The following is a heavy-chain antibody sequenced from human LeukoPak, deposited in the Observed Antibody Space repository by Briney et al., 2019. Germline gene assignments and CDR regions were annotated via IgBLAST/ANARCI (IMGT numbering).Heavy chain of an antibody. CDR1: GFTFSSYS. V-gene: IGHV3-21*01. CDR2: ISSSSSYI. J-gene: IGHJ3*02. Sequence: GGSLRLSCAASGFTFSSYSMNWVRQAPGKGLEWVSSISSSSSYIYHADSVKGRFTISRDNAKNSLYLQMNSLRAEDTAVYYCARVSVPCDAFDIWGQGTMVTVSS. CDR3: ARVSVPCDAFDI.